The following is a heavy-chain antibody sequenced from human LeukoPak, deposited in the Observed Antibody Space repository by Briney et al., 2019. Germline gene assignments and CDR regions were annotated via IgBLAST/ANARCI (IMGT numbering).Heavy chain of an antibody. CDR3: AKDQDYDILTSLTDY. CDR2: ISWNSGSI. CDR1: GFTFDDYA. Sequence: GGSLRLSCAASGFTFDDYAMHWVRQAPGKGLEWVSGISWNSGSIGYADSVKGRFTISRDNAKNSLYLQMNSLRAEDTALYYCAKDQDYDILTSLTDYWGQGTLVTVSS. D-gene: IGHD3-9*01. J-gene: IGHJ4*02. V-gene: IGHV3-9*01.